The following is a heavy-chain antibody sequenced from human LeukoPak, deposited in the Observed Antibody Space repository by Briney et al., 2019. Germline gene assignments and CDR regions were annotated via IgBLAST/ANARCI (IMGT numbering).Heavy chain of an antibody. D-gene: IGHD5-12*01. CDR3: ARGRGGYDYFDY. Sequence: ASVKVSCKASGYTFTSYDINWVRQATGQGLEWMGWMNPNSGNTGYAQKFQGRVTMTRDTSISTAYMELSSLRSEDTAVYYCARGRGGYDYFDYWGQGTLVTVSS. CDR1: GYTFTSYD. J-gene: IGHJ4*02. CDR2: MNPNSGNT. V-gene: IGHV1-8*01.